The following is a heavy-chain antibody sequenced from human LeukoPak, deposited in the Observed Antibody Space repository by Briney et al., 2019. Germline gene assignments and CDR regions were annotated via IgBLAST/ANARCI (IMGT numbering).Heavy chain of an antibody. J-gene: IGHJ3*02. D-gene: IGHD4-23*01. CDR3: ARDLGLRYDGNSDAFDI. CDR1: GGSISTYY. Sequence: SETLSLTGTVSGGSISTYYWSWIRQPPGKGLEWIGCIYYSGSTIYNPSLKSRVTISVEKSKNQFSLKLSSVTAADTAVYYCARDLGLRYDGNSDAFDIWGQGTMVTVSS. V-gene: IGHV4-59*01. CDR2: IYYSGST.